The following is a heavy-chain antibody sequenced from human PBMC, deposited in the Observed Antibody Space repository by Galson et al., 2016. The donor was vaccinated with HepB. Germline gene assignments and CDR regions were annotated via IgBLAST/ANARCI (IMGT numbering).Heavy chain of an antibody. CDR1: GFAFSRSG. CDR3: ARSSSEHFDY. J-gene: IGHJ4*02. CDR2: VWYDGSDK. D-gene: IGHD3-16*02. V-gene: IGHV3-33*01. Sequence: LRLSCAASGFAFSRSGMHWVRQTPGKGLEWVAAVWYDGSDKYYADSVKGRFTVSRDNSKNTVYLQMSSLRADDTAVYYCARSSSEHFDYWGQGTLVTVSS.